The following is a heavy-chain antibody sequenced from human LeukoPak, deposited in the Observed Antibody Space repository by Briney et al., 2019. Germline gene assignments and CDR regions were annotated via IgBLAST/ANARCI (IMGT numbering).Heavy chain of an antibody. D-gene: IGHD7-27*01. J-gene: IGHJ4*02. V-gene: IGHV3-23*01. CDR1: GFTSSSYA. CDR3: AKERFNWGSLDY. CDR2: ISGSGGST. Sequence: GGSLRLSCAASGFTSSSYAMSWVRQAPGKGLEWVSTISGSGGSTYYADSVKGRFTISRDNSKNTLYLQMNSLRAEDTAVYYCAKERFNWGSLDYWGQGTLVTVSS.